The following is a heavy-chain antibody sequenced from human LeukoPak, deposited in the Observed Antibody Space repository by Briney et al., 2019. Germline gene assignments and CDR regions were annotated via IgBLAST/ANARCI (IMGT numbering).Heavy chain of an antibody. CDR3: AIVPAAITGSFDY. V-gene: IGHV1-2*02. CDR2: INPNSGGT. J-gene: IGHJ4*02. Sequence: ASVKVSCKASGYTFTGYYMHWVRQAPGQGLEWMGWINPNSGGTNYAQKFQGRVTMTRDTSISTAFMELSRLRSDDTAVYYCAIVPAAITGSFDYWGQGTLVTVSS. CDR1: GYTFTGYY. D-gene: IGHD2-2*02.